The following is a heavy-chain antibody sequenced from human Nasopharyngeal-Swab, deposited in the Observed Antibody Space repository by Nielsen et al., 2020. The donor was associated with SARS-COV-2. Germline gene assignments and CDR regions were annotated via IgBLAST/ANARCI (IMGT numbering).Heavy chain of an antibody. V-gene: IGHV3-13*04. J-gene: IGHJ6*02. CDR2: IGTAGDT. CDR1: GFTVSSNY. Sequence: GESLKISCAASGFTVSSNYMSWVRQATGKGLEWVSAIGTAGDTYYPGSVKGRFTISRENAKNSLYLQMNSLRAGDTAVYYCAREGSTGYYYSMDVWGQGTTVTVSS. CDR3: AREGSTGYYYSMDV. D-gene: IGHD1-1*01.